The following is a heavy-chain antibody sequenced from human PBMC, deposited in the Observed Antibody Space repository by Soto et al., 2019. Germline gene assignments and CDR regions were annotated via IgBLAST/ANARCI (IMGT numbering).Heavy chain of an antibody. CDR1: GGSISSGGYY. Sequence: SETLSLTCTVSGGSISSGGYYWSWIRQHPGKGLEWIGYIYYSGSTYYNPSLKSRVTISVDTSKNTLYLQMNSLRAEDTAVYYCAKDRRNYYDILTVGGDIWGQGTMVTVSS. J-gene: IGHJ3*02. CDR3: AKDRRNYYDILTVGGDI. V-gene: IGHV4-31*03. D-gene: IGHD3-9*01. CDR2: IYYSGST.